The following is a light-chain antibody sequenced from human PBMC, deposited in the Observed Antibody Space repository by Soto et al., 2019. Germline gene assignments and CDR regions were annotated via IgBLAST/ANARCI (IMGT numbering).Light chain of an antibody. J-gene: IGLJ1*01. CDR2: DVS. V-gene: IGLV2-14*01. Sequence: LTQPASVSGSPGQSITISCTGTSSDVGGYNYVSWYQQHPGKAPKLMIYDVSNRPSGVSNRFSGSKSGNTASLTISGLQAEDEADYYCSSYTSSSTLYVFGTGTKVTV. CDR3: SSYTSSSTLYV. CDR1: SSDVGGYNY.